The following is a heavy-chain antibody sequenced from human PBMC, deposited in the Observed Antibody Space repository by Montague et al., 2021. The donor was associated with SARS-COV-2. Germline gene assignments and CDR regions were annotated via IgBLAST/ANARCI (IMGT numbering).Heavy chain of an antibody. CDR2: TYSSGST. CDR3: ASETGRYQPEPSY. V-gene: IGHV4-39*01. Sequence: SETLSLTCTVSGDSISGSSYFWGWIRQPPGKALEWIGSTYSSGSTYYHPSLRSRVTISVDTSKNQFSLMLSSVTAADTAVYYCASETGRYQPEPSYWGQGILVTVSS. CDR1: GDSISGSSYF. J-gene: IGHJ4*02. D-gene: IGHD2-2*01.